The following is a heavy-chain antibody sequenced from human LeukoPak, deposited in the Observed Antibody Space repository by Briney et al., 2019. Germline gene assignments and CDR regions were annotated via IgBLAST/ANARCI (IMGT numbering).Heavy chain of an antibody. V-gene: IGHV4-39*01. CDR2: IYYSGST. J-gene: IGHJ2*01. CDR3: ARQRRHNWYFDP. CDR1: GGSISSSSYY. Sequence: PSETLSLTCTVSGGSISSSSYYWGWIRQPPGKGLEWIGSIYYSGSTYYNPSLKSRVTISVDTSKNQFSLKLSSVTAADTAVYYCARQRRHNWYFDPWGRGTLVTVSS.